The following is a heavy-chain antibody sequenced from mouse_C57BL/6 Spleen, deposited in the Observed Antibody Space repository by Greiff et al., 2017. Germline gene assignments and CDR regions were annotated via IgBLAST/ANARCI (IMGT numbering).Heavy chain of an antibody. V-gene: IGHV2-2*01. D-gene: IGHD1-2*01. CDR3: ARIGYYGPWYFDV. J-gene: IGHJ1*03. Sequence: QVQLQQSGPGLVQPSQSLSITCTVSGFSLTSYGVHWVRQSPGQGLEWLGVIWSGGSTDYNAAFISSLSISKDNSKSQDFFNMNSQQAHDTAIYYCARIGYYGPWYFDVWGTGTTVTVS. CDR2: IWSGGST. CDR1: GFSLTSYG.